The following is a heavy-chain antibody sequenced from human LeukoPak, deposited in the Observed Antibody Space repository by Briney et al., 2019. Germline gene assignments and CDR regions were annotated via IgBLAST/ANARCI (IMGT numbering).Heavy chain of an antibody. CDR1: GFTFSSYW. D-gene: IGHD3-22*01. CDR3: ARGARWLLY. Sequence: GGSLTLSCAASGFTFSSYWMSWVRQAPGKGLEWVANIRGDGSETYYVDSMKGRFAISRDNGKNSLYLQMNGLRAEDTAVYYCARGARWLLYWGQGTLVTVSS. CDR2: IRGDGSET. V-gene: IGHV3-7*04. J-gene: IGHJ4*02.